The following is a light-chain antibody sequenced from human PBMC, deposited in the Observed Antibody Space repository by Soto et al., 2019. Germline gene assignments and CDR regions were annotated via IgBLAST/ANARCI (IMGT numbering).Light chain of an antibody. CDR1: QSISTW. V-gene: IGKV1-5*03. CDR3: QQYNTFSGT. Sequence: DIQMTQSPSTLSASVGDRVTITCRASQSISTWLAWYQQKPGKAPKLLIYKASSLQSGVPSRFSGGGSGTEFTLTISILQPDDFATYYCQQYNTFSGTFGQGTKGEIK. J-gene: IGKJ1*01. CDR2: KAS.